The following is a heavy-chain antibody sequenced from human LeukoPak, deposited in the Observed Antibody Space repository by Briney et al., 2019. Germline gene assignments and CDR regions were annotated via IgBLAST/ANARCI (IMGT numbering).Heavy chain of an antibody. CDR1: GGSISSGGYY. D-gene: IGHD2-2*02. Sequence: SQTLSLTCTVSGGSISSGGYYWSWIRQHPGKGLEWIGYIYYSGRTYYNPSLKSRVTISVDTSKNQFSLKLSSVTAADTAVYYCARVAIPGPKGDYGMDVWGQGTTVTVSS. CDR2: IYYSGRT. V-gene: IGHV4-31*03. CDR3: ARVAIPGPKGDYGMDV. J-gene: IGHJ6*02.